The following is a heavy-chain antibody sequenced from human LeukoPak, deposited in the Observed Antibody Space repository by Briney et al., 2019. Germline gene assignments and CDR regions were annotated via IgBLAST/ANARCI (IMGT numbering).Heavy chain of an antibody. J-gene: IGHJ3*02. CDR1: GFTVSSNS. Sequence: GGSLRLSCTVSGFTVSSNSMSWVRQAPGKGLEWVSFIYSGTTHYSDSVKGRFTISRDNSKNTLYLQMNSLRAEDTAVYYCASARYYDILSEAFDIWGQGTMVTVSS. CDR2: IYSGTT. CDR3: ASARYYDILSEAFDI. D-gene: IGHD3-9*01. V-gene: IGHV3-53*01.